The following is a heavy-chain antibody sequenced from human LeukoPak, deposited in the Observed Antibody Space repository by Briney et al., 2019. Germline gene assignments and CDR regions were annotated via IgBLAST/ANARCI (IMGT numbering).Heavy chain of an antibody. CDR3: ARGNYGSGSYYSYYYYYMDV. CDR2: MNPNSGNT. D-gene: IGHD3-10*01. CDR1: GYTFTSYD. V-gene: IGHV1-8*01. J-gene: IGHJ6*03. Sequence: ASVKVSCRASGYTFTSYDIKWVRQATGQGLEWMGWMNPNSGNTGYAQKFQGRVTMTRNTSISTAYMELSSLRSEDTAVYYCARGNYGSGSYYSYYYYYMDVWGKGTTVTISS.